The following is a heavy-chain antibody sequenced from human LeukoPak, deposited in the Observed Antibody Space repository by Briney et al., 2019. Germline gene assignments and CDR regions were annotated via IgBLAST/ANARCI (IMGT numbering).Heavy chain of an antibody. CDR2: ISGSGGST. Sequence: GGSLRLSCAASGFTFSSYAMSWVRQAPGKGLEWVSAISGSGGSTYYADSVRGRFTISRDTSKNTPYLQMNSLRAEDTAVYYCAGLEEYSSGWYDYWGQGTLVTVSS. J-gene: IGHJ4*02. D-gene: IGHD6-19*01. CDR1: GFTFSSYA. V-gene: IGHV3-23*01. CDR3: AGLEEYSSGWYDY.